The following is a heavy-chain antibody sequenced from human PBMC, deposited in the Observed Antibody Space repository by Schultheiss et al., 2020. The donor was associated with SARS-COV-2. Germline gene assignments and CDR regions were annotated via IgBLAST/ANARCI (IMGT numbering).Heavy chain of an antibody. Sequence: ASVKVSCKASAYTFTVYYIHWVRQAPGQGLEWMGRINPNTGGSRSAEKFQGRVTMTRDTSISTAYMEVSRLTSDDTAVYYCARDGQPLAFRGTTDSYLDPWGQGTLVTVSS. V-gene: IGHV1-2*06. CDR2: INPNTGGS. CDR1: AYTFTVYY. J-gene: IGHJ5*02. CDR3: ARDGQPLAFRGTTDSYLDP. D-gene: IGHD3-3*02.